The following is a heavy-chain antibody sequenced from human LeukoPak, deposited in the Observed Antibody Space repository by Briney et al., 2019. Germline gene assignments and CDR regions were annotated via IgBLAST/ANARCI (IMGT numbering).Heavy chain of an antibody. CDR3: VKPSWGIAAAAYFDY. CDR2: TYYRSKW. CDR1: GDSVSSNSAA. Sequence: SQTLSLTCAISGDSVSSNSAAWNWIRQSPSRGLEWLGTTYYRSKWYAVSVISRITINPDTSKNQFSLQLNSVTPEDTAVYYCVKPSWGIAAAAYFDYWGQGTLVTVSS. V-gene: IGHV6-1*01. J-gene: IGHJ4*02. D-gene: IGHD6-13*01.